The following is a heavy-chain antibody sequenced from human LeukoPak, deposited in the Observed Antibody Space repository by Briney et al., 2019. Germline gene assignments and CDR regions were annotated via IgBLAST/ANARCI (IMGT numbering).Heavy chain of an antibody. Sequence: GGSLRLSCAASGFTFGGSGMHWVRQAPGKGLEWGAVISYDGSNKYYADSVKGRFTISRDNSKNTLYPQLNSLRAEDTAVYYCAKDGVDDILTGYGVFDYWGQGTLVTVSS. CDR2: ISYDGSNK. CDR1: GFTFGGSG. CDR3: AKDGVDDILTGYGVFDY. V-gene: IGHV3-30*18. D-gene: IGHD3-9*01. J-gene: IGHJ4*02.